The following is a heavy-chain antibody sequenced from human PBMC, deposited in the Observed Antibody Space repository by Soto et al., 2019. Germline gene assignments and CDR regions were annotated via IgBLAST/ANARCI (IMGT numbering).Heavy chain of an antibody. V-gene: IGHV4-31*03. D-gene: IGHD3-10*01. CDR1: GGSISSGGYY. CDR3: ARDLRGASSGMDV. CDR2: IYYSGST. Sequence: QVQLQESGPGLVKPSQTLSLTCTVSGGSISSGGYYWSWIRQHPGKGLEWIGYIYYSGSTYYNPSLKSRVTXSXDXXKNQFSRKLSSVTAADTAVYYCARDLRGASSGMDVWGQGTTVTVSS. J-gene: IGHJ6*02.